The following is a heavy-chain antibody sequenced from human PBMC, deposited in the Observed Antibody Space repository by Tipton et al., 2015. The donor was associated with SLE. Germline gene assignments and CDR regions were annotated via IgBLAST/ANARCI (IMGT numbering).Heavy chain of an antibody. J-gene: IGHJ4*02. CDR2: IYYSGSS. CDR3: ARIQVLYYYGSGSYVFDI. CDR1: GGSISSSSYY. V-gene: IGHV4-39*07. Sequence: GLVKPSETLSLTCTVSGGSISSSSYYWGWIRQPPGKGLEWIGRIYYSGSSYYNPSLKSRVTISVDTSKNQFSLKLSSVTAADTAVYYCARIQVLYYYGSGSYVFDIWGQGSLVTVSS. D-gene: IGHD3-10*01.